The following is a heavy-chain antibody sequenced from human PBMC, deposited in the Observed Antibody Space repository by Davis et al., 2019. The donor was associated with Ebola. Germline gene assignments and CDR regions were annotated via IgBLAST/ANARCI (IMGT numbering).Heavy chain of an antibody. Sequence: SETLSLTCAVSGGFVSSGGYSWSWIRQPPGKGLEWIGYYYYTGSTYSSPSLKSRVTISVDTSKNQFSLKLTSVTAADTAVYYCARGDSYYDPSGYYAGPEAPDHWGQGTLVSVSS. V-gene: IGHV4-30-4*07. CDR2: YYYTGST. CDR3: ARGDSYYDPSGYYAGPEAPDH. CDR1: GGFVSSGGYS. J-gene: IGHJ4*02. D-gene: IGHD3-22*01.